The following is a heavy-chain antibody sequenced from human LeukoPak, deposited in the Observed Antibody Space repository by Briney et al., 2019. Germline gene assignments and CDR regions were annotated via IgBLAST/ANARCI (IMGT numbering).Heavy chain of an antibody. Sequence: GGSLRLSCAASGFTVSSNDMSWARQAPGKGLEWGSVIYSAGRTYYADSVKGRFTISRDNSKNTLYLQMNSLRAEDTAVYYCAISYDSSGYYFDYWGQGTLVTVSS. CDR2: IYSAGRT. CDR3: AISYDSSGYYFDY. D-gene: IGHD3-22*01. J-gene: IGHJ4*02. V-gene: IGHV3-53*01. CDR1: GFTVSSND.